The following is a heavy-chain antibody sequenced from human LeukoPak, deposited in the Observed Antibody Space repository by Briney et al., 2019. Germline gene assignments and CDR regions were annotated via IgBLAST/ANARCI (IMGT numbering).Heavy chain of an antibody. V-gene: IGHV3-21*01. Sequence: GGSLRLSCAASGFTFSSYSMNWVRQAPGKGLEWGSSISSSSSYIYYADSVKGRFTISRDNAKNSLYLQMNSLRAEDTAVYYCARANPRDGYNYDAFDIWSQGTMVTVSS. D-gene: IGHD5-24*01. CDR2: ISSSSSYI. CDR1: GFTFSSYS. CDR3: ARANPRDGYNYDAFDI. J-gene: IGHJ3*02.